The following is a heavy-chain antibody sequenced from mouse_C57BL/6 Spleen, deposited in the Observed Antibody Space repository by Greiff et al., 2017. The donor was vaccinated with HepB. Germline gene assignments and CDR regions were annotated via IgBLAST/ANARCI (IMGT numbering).Heavy chain of an antibody. CDR1: GYTFTSYW. J-gene: IGHJ1*03. CDR2: IYPGSGST. V-gene: IGHV1-55*01. Sequence: QVQLQQPGAELVKPGASVKMSCKASGYTFTSYWITWVKQRPGQGLEWIGDIYPGSGSTNYNEKFKSMATLTVDTSSSTAYMQLSSLTSEDSAVYYCAIPTAGTVIPYWYFDVWGTGTTVTVSS. D-gene: IGHD1-1*01. CDR3: AIPTAGTVIPYWYFDV.